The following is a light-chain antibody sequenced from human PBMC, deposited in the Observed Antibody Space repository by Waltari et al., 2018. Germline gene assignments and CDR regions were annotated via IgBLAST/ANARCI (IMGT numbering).Light chain of an antibody. CDR2: GAS. V-gene: IGKV3-20*01. CDR1: QSINSSY. Sequence: EIVLTQSPGTLSLSPGERATLSCRASQSINSSYLAWYQQKPGQAPRLLIYGASSRATGIPDRFSGSGSGTDVTLIISRLEPEDFAVYYCQHYGSASMYTFGQGTKLEIK. CDR3: QHYGSASMYT. J-gene: IGKJ2*01.